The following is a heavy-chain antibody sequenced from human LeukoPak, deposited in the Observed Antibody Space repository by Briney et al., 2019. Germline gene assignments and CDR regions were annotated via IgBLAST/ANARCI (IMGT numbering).Heavy chain of an antibody. D-gene: IGHD3-22*01. CDR2: IKQDGSEK. Sequence: GGSLRLSCAASGFTFSYYWMGWVRQAPGKGLEWVANIKQDGSEKYYVDSVKGRFTISRDNAKNLLYLQMNSMRAEDTAVYYCARDEHHYYHASSGRFDYWGQGILVTVSS. J-gene: IGHJ4*02. CDR3: ARDEHHYYHASSGRFDY. CDR1: GFTFSYYW. V-gene: IGHV3-7*04.